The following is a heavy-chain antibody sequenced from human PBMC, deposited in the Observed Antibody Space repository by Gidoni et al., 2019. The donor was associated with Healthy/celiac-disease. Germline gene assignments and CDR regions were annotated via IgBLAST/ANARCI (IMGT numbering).Heavy chain of an antibody. CDR3: AKSGSFGGYYDSSGFDY. Sequence: EVQLLESGGGLVQPGGSLRLSCAASGFTFSSYAMSWVRQAPGKGLEWVSAISGSGGSTYYADSVKGRFTISRDNSKNTLYLQMNSLRAEDTAVYYCAKSGSFGGYYDSSGFDYWGQGTLVTVSS. V-gene: IGHV3-23*01. CDR1: GFTFSSYA. D-gene: IGHD3-22*01. J-gene: IGHJ4*02. CDR2: ISGSGGST.